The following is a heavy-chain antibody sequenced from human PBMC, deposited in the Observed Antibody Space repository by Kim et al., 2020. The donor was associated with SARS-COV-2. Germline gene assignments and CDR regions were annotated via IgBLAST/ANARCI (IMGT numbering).Heavy chain of an antibody. D-gene: IGHD3-10*01. Sequence: ASVKVSCKASGYTFTSYAMHWVRQAPGQRLEWMGWINAGNGNTKYSQKFQGRVTITRDTSASTAYMELSSLRSEDTAVYYCARDELLITMVRGYYYYGMDVWGQGTTVTVSS. V-gene: IGHV1-3*01. CDR1: GYTFTSYA. J-gene: IGHJ6*02. CDR3: ARDELLITMVRGYYYYGMDV. CDR2: INAGNGNT.